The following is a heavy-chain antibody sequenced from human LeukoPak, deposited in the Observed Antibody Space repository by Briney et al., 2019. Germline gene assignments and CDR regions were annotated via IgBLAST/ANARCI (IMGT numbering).Heavy chain of an antibody. Sequence: GGSLRLSCAASGFTFSTYGMHWVRQAPGKGLEWVAVISYDGSNKHYADSVKGRFAISRDNSKNTLYLQMNSLRVEDTAVYYCATTRKAPRPWELLGYFDYWGQGTLVTVSS. CDR2: ISYDGSNK. D-gene: IGHD1-26*01. CDR3: ATTRKAPRPWELLGYFDY. CDR1: GFTFSTYG. V-gene: IGHV3-30*03. J-gene: IGHJ4*02.